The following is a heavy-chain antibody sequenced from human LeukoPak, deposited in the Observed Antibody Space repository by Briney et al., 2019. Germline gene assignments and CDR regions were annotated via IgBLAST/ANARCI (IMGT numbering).Heavy chain of an antibody. D-gene: IGHD6-6*01. V-gene: IGHV4-34*01. CDR2: INHSGST. CDR3: ARGGRAARPVLDY. CDR1: GGPFSGYY. J-gene: IGHJ4*02. Sequence: PSETLSLTCAVYGGPFSGYYWSWIRQPPGKGLEWIGEINHSGSTNYNPSLKSRVTISVDTSKNQFSLKLSSVTAADTAVYYCARGGRAARPVLDYWGQGTLVTVSS.